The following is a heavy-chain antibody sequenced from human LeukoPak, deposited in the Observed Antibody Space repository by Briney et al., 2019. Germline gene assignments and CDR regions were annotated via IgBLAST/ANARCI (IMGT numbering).Heavy chain of an antibody. CDR3: ARSFSGSREY. CDR2: INTNGGRT. V-gene: IGHV3-74*01. CDR1: GFTLSDYW. J-gene: IGHJ4*02. D-gene: IGHD5-24*01. Sequence: GGSLRLSCAASGFTLSDYWVHWVRQAPGQGLVWVSRINTNGGRTDYADSVKGQFTISRDNAKNTVSLQKNSLRAEDTAVYYCARSFSGSREYWGQGTRVTVSS.